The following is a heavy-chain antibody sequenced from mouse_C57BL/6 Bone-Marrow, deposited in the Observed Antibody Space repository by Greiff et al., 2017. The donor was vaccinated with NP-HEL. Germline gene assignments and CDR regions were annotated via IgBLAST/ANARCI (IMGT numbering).Heavy chain of an antibody. J-gene: IGHJ1*03. Sequence: VQLQQSGAELARPGASVKLSCKASGYTFTSYGISWVKQRTGQGLEWIGEIYPRSGNTYYNEKFKGKAHLTADKSSSTAYMVLRSLTSEDSAGYFCALYYGSSYDWYFDVWGTGTTVTVSS. CDR3: ALYYGSSYDWYFDV. V-gene: IGHV1-81*01. D-gene: IGHD1-1*01. CDR2: IYPRSGNT. CDR1: GYTFTSYG.